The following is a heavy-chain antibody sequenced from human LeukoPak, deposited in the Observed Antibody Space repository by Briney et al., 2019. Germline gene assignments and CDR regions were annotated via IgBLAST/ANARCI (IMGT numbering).Heavy chain of an antibody. D-gene: IGHD6-19*01. V-gene: IGHV4-59*08. CDR2: IYYSGST. CDR1: GFTFSSYS. J-gene: IGHJ4*02. CDR3: ARAVSGRFDY. Sequence: GSLRLSGAVSGFTFSSYSMNWVRQPPGKGLEWTGYIYYSGSTNYNPSLNSRVTISVDTSKNQFSLRLSSVTAADTAIYYCARAVSGRFDYWGQGTLVTVSS.